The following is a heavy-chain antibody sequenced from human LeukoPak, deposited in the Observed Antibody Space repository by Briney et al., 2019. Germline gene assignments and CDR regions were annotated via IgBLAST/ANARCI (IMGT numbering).Heavy chain of an antibody. D-gene: IGHD3-10*01. CDR3: ARVPSMVRGGTYYYYGMDV. CDR2: IYHSGST. V-gene: IGHV4-30-2*01. J-gene: IGHJ6*02. CDR1: GGSISSGGYS. Sequence: SETLSLTCAVSGGSISSGGYSWSWLRQPPGKGLEWIGYIYHSGSTYYNPSLKSRVTISVDRSKNQFSLKPSSVTAADTAVYYCARVPSMVRGGTYYYYGMDVWGQGTTVTVSS.